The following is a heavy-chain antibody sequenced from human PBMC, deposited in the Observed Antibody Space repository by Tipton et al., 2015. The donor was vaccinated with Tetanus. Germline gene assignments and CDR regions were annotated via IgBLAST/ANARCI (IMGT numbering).Heavy chain of an antibody. CDR2: ISYDGSNK. Sequence: SLRLSCAASGFTFNTYSMNWVRQAPGKGLEWVAVISYDGSNKYDAESVKGRLTISRDNSNNTLYVQMDSLRAEDTAVYYCARGPYHYGDYYFDYWGRGTLVTVSS. CDR1: GFTFNTYS. J-gene: IGHJ4*02. D-gene: IGHD4-17*01. CDR3: ARGPYHYGDYYFDY. V-gene: IGHV3-30*03.